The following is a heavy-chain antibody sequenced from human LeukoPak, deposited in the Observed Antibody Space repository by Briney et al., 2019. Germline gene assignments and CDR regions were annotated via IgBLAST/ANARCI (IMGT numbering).Heavy chain of an antibody. CDR3: ARIFGFGGGYFDY. D-gene: IGHD3-10*01. Sequence: PSETLSLTCTVSGGSINSFYWSWLRQAPGKGLEWIGYISYSGTTNYNPSLKSRVTMSVDTSKNQFSLKLSSVTAADTAVYFCARIFGFGGGYFDYWGQGTLVTVSS. V-gene: IGHV4-59*01. CDR1: GGSINSFY. CDR2: ISYSGTT. J-gene: IGHJ4*02.